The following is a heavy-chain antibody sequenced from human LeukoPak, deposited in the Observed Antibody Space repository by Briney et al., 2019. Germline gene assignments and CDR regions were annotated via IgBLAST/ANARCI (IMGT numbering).Heavy chain of an antibody. CDR1: GGSISSNSYY. CDR3: ASTYCSGGSCHYYYGMDV. V-gene: IGHV4-39*07. J-gene: IGHJ6*02. CDR2: INHSGST. Sequence: SETLSLTCAVSGGSISSNSYYWGWIRQPPGKGLEWIGEINHSGSTNYNPSLKSRVTISVDTSKNQFSLKLSSVTAADTAVYYCASTYCSGGSCHYYYGMDVWGQGTTVTVSS. D-gene: IGHD2-15*01.